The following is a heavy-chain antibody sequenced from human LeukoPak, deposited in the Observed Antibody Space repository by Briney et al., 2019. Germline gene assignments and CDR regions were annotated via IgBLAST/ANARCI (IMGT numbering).Heavy chain of an antibody. V-gene: IGHV4-34*01. J-gene: IGHJ3*02. D-gene: IGHD1-26*01. CDR2: INHSGST. CDR1: GGSFSGYY. Sequence: PSETLSLTCAVYGGSFSGYYWSWIRQPPGKGLEWIGEINHSGSTNYNPSLKSRVTISVDTSKNQFSLKLSSVTAADTAVYYCARHGYLVEGELLIDDAFDIWGQGTMVTVSS. CDR3: ARHGYLVEGELLIDDAFDI.